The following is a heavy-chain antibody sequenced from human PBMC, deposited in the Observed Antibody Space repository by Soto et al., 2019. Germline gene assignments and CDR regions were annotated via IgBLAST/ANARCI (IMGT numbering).Heavy chain of an antibody. D-gene: IGHD3-10*01. CDR2: ISSSSSYI. Sequence: PGGSLRLSCAASGFTFSSYSMNWVRQAPGKGLEWVSSISSSSSYIYYADSVKGRFTISRDNAKNSLYLQMNSLRAEDTAVYYCARAGTAHYYYYYGMDVWGQGTTVTVSS. CDR1: GFTFSSYS. J-gene: IGHJ6*02. V-gene: IGHV3-21*01. CDR3: ARAGTAHYYYYYGMDV.